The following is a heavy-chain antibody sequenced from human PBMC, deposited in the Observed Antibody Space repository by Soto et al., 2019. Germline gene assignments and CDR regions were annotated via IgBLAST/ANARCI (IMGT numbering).Heavy chain of an antibody. V-gene: IGHV3-30*18. CDR1: GFTFSSYG. J-gene: IGHJ6*02. CDR2: ISYDGSNK. CDR3: AQGGYGMDV. Sequence: GGSLRHACAASGFTFSSYGMHWVRQAPGKGLEWVAVISYDGSNKYYADSVKGRFTISRDNSKNTLYLQMNSLRAEDTAVYYCAQGGYGMDVWGQGTTVTVSS.